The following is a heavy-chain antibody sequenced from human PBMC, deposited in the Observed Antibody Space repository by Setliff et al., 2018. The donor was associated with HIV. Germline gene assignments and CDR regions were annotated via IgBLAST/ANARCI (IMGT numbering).Heavy chain of an antibody. CDR2: IRPADSDT. V-gene: IGHV5-51*01. J-gene: IGHJ5*01. Sequence: PGESLKISCKGFGYSFSDNWIGWVRQMPGKGLEWMGIIRPADSDTRVSPSFQGHVTISADKSISSTYLQWSSLKASDTAMYYCARVFSAGWFDSWGQGTLVTVSS. D-gene: IGHD6-13*01. CDR1: GYSFSDNW. CDR3: ARVFSAGWFDS.